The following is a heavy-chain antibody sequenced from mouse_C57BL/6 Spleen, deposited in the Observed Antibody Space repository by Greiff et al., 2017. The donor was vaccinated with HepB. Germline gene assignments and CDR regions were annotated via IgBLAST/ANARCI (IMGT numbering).Heavy chain of an antibody. J-gene: IGHJ1*03. CDR1: GYTFTSYG. D-gene: IGHD1-1*01. CDR2: IYPRSGNT. Sequence: QVHVKQSGAELARPGASVKLSCKASGYTFTSYGISWVKQRTGQGLEWIGEIYPRSGNTYYNEKFKVKATLTADKSSSTAYMELRSLTSEDSAVYFCAKGSLTTVVASRYFDVWGTGTTVTVSS. V-gene: IGHV1-81*01. CDR3: AKGSLTTVVASRYFDV.